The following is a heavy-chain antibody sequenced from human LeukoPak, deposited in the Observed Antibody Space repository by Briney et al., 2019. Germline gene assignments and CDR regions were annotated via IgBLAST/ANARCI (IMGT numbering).Heavy chain of an antibody. CDR1: GGSFSGYY. D-gene: IGHD3-3*01. CDR3: ARGPPYYDFWSGYYWAFDI. CDR2: INHSGST. Sequence: SETLSLTCAVYGGSFSGYYWGWIRQPPGKGLEWIGEINHSGSTNYNPSLKSRVTISVDTSKNQFSLKLSSVTAADTAVYYCARGPPYYDFWSGYYWAFDIWGQGTMVTVSS. V-gene: IGHV4-34*01. J-gene: IGHJ3*02.